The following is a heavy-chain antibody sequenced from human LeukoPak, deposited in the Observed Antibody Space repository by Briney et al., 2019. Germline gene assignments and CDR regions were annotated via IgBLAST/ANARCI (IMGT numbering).Heavy chain of an antibody. V-gene: IGHV3-21*01. Sequence: GGSLRLSCAASGFTFSSYSMNWVRQAPGKGLEWVSSISSSSSYIYYADSVKGRFTISRDNAKNSLYLQMNSLRAEDTAVYYCARDHYDFWSGPSHWGQGTLVTVS. CDR1: GFTFSSYS. D-gene: IGHD3-3*01. J-gene: IGHJ4*02. CDR3: ARDHYDFWSGPSH. CDR2: ISSSSSYI.